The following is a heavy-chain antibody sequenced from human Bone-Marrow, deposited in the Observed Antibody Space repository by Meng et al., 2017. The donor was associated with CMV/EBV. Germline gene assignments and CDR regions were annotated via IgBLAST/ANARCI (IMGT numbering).Heavy chain of an antibody. D-gene: IGHD1-26*01. V-gene: IGHV4-34*01. J-gene: IGHJ6*02. CDR3: ARGRVVVGVGMDG. CDR2: INHSGST. CDR1: GGSFSGYY. Sequence: SETLSLTCAVYGGSFSGYYWSWIRQPPGKGLEWIGEINHSGSTNYNPSLKSRVTISVDTSKNQFSLKLSSVTAADTAVYYCARGRVVVGVGMDGWGQGTTVTVSS.